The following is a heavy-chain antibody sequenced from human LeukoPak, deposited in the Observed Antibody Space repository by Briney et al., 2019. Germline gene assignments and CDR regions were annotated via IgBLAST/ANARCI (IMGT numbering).Heavy chain of an antibody. D-gene: IGHD1-20*01. J-gene: IGHJ6*02. Sequence: GGSLRLSCAASEFTFSTYSINWVRQAPGKGLEWVSSISGSSSSIYYKESVRGRFTISRDNSKNSVYLQMNSLRAEDTAVYYCARFVANWNPGGMDVWGQGTTVTVSS. CDR3: ARFVANWNPGGMDV. V-gene: IGHV3-21*01. CDR2: ISGSSSSI. CDR1: EFTFSTYS.